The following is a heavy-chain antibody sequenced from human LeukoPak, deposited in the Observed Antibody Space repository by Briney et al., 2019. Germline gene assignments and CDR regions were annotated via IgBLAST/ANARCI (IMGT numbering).Heavy chain of an antibody. V-gene: IGHV1-8*01. J-gene: IGHJ4*02. Sequence: GASVKVSCNASGYTFTSYDINWVRQATGQGLEWMGWMNPNSGNTGYAQKFQGRVTVTRNTSISTAYMELSSLISEDTAVYYCARVGGSSSSEFDYWGQGNLVTVSS. D-gene: IGHD6-6*01. CDR2: MNPNSGNT. CDR3: ARVGGSSSSEFDY. CDR1: GYTFTSYD.